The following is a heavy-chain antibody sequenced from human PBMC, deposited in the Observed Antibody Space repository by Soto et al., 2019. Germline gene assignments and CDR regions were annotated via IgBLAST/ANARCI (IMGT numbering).Heavy chain of an antibody. Sequence: PGETLSLTFTASGCTISSYYWGWSRQHPGKGLEWIGYIYYSGSTNYNPFLKSRVTISVDTSKNQCSLKLSSVTAADTAVYYCARRIVADPWGQGTLVTVS. CDR1: GCTISSYY. CDR3: ARRIVADP. CDR2: IYYSGST. V-gene: IGHV4-59*01. D-gene: IGHD2-15*01. J-gene: IGHJ5*02.